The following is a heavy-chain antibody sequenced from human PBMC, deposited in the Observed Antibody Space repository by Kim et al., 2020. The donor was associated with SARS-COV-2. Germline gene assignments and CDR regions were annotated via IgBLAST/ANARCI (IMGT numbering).Heavy chain of an antibody. Sequence: GGSLRLSCAASGFTFSSYGMHWVRQAPGKGLEWVAVISYDGSNKYYADSVKGRFTISRDNSKNTLYLQMNSLRAEDTAVYYCAKDGDIVVVTAPRAEYFQHWGQGTLVTVSS. D-gene: IGHD2-21*02. J-gene: IGHJ1*01. CDR1: GFTFSSYG. V-gene: IGHV3-30*18. CDR3: AKDGDIVVVTAPRAEYFQH. CDR2: ISYDGSNK.